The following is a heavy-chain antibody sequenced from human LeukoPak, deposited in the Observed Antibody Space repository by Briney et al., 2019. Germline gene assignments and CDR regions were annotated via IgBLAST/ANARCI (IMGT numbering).Heavy chain of an antibody. CDR1: GYSISSGYY. J-gene: IGHJ3*02. CDR3: ARSDSSGFDAFDI. V-gene: IGHV4-38-2*02. CDR2: IYHSGST. Sequence: SETLSLTCTVSGYSISSGYYWGWIRQPPGKGLEWIGSIYHSGSTYYNPSLKSRVTISVDTSKNQFSLKLSSVTAADTAVYYCARSDSSGFDAFDIWGQGTMVTVSS. D-gene: IGHD3-22*01.